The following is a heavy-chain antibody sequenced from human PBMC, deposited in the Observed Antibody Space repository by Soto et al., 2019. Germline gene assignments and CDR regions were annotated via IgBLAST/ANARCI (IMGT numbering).Heavy chain of an antibody. D-gene: IGHD1-1*01. CDR1: GGSVSSGSYY. V-gene: IGHV4-61*01. CDR2: ISYSGST. J-gene: IGHJ4*02. CDR3: ARYTTGGTGFDY. Sequence: PSETLSLTCTVSGGSVSSGSYYWSWIRQPPGKGLEWIGYISYSGSTNYKSSLKSRVTISKDTSENQFSLKLGSVTAADTAVYYCARYTTGGTGFDYWGQGTLVTVSS.